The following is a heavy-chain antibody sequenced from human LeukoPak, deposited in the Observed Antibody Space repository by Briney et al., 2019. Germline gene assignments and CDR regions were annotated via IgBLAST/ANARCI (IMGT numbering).Heavy chain of an antibody. CDR2: ISGSGGST. V-gene: IGHV3-23*01. J-gene: IGHJ4*02. D-gene: IGHD3-10*01. Sequence: PGGSLRLSCAASGFTFSSYAMSWVRQAPGKGLEWVSAISGSGGSTYYADSVKGRFTISRDNSKSTLYLQMNSLRAEDTAVYYCAKVTLWFGDKLMDYWGQGTLVTVSS. CDR3: AKVTLWFGDKLMDY. CDR1: GFTFSSYA.